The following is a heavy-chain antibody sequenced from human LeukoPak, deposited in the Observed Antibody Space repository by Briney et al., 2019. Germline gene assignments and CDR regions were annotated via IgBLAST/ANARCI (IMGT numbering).Heavy chain of an antibody. CDR3: ARGQIQLWYQILDY. V-gene: IGHV4-34*01. CDR1: GGSFSGYY. CDR2: INHSGST. Sequence: PSETLSLTCAVYGGSFSGYYWSWIRQPPGKGLEWIGEINHSGSTNYNPSLKSRVTISVDTSKNQFSLKLSSVTAADTAVYYCARGQIQLWYQILDYWGQGTLVTVSS. D-gene: IGHD5-18*01. J-gene: IGHJ4*02.